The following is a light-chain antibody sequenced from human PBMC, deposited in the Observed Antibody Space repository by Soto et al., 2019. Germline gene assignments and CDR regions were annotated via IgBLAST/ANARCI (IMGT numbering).Light chain of an antibody. CDR1: SSNIGAGYD. CDR2: GNS. J-gene: IGLJ3*02. V-gene: IGLV1-40*01. CDR3: QSYDSSLSGSV. Sequence: QSVLRQPPSVSGAPGQRVTISCTGSSSNIGAGYDVHWYQQLPGTAPKLLIYGNSNRPSGVPDRFSGSKSGTSASLAITGLQAEDEADYYCQSYDSSLSGSVFGGGTKLTVL.